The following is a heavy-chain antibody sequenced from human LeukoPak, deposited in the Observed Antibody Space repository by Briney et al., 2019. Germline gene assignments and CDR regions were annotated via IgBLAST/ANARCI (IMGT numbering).Heavy chain of an antibody. CDR1: GGSISSYY. Sequence: SETLSLTCTVSGGSISSYYWSWIRQPPGKGLEWIGYIYYSGSTNYNPSLKSRVTISVDTSKNQFSLKLSSVTAADTAVYYCARVSTRVASNDAFDIWGQGTMVTVSS. J-gene: IGHJ3*02. CDR3: ARVSTRVASNDAFDI. CDR2: IYYSGST. V-gene: IGHV4-59*01. D-gene: IGHD2-15*01.